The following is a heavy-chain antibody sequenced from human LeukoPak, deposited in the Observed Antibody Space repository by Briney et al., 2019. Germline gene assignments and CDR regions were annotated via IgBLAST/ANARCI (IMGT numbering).Heavy chain of an antibody. V-gene: IGHV3-30*02. CDR3: ARDRVSMVRGVIATAVDY. CDR2: IQYDGSNK. CDR1: GFTFSSYG. J-gene: IGHJ4*02. Sequence: GGSLRLSCAASGFTFSSYGMHWVRQAPGKGLEWVAFIQYDGSNKYYADSVKGRFTISRDNSKNTLYLQMNSLRAEDTAVYYCARDRVSMVRGVIATAVDYWGQGTLVTISS. D-gene: IGHD3-10*01.